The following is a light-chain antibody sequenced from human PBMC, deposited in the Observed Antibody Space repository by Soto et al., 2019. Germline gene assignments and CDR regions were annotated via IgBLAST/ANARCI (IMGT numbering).Light chain of an antibody. CDR1: QSVTSS. CDR3: QQYNNWPPWT. J-gene: IGKJ1*01. CDR2: GAS. V-gene: IGKV3-15*01. Sequence: EIVMTQSPATLSVSPGERAALSCRASQSVTSSLAWYQQKPGQAPRLLIYGASTRATGVPDRFSGSGSGTEFTLTISSRQSEDFAVYYCQQYNNWPPWTFVQWTKVEIK.